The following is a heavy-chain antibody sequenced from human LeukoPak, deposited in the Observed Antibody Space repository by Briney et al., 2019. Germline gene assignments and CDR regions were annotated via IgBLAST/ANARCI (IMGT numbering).Heavy chain of an antibody. J-gene: IGHJ4*02. CDR1: GGSISSGGYY. CDR2: IYYSGST. V-gene: IGHV4-31*03. D-gene: IGHD3-9*01. CDR3: ARTGAYYDILTGYSEPYHFDY. Sequence: SQTLSLTCTVSGGSISSGGYYWSWIRQHPGKGLEWIGYIYYSGSTYYNPSLKSRVTISVDTSKNQFSLKLSSVTAADTAVYYCARTGAYYDILTGYSEPYHFDYWGQGTLVTVSS.